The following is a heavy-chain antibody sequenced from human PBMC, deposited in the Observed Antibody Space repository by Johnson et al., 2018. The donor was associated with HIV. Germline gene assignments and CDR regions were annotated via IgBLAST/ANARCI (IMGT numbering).Heavy chain of an antibody. V-gene: IGHV3-15*01. Sequence: VQLVESGGGLVKPGGSLRLSCGASGFTFSNAWMSWVRQAPGQGLEWVGRINSKTDGGTTAYAAPVIGRFTISRDDSKTTLYLQMNSLKTEGTAVYYCNTDWALEWFHNDAFDIWGQGTMVTVSS. D-gene: IGHD3-3*01. J-gene: IGHJ3*02. CDR1: GFTFSNAW. CDR2: INSKTDGGTT. CDR3: NTDWALEWFHNDAFDI.